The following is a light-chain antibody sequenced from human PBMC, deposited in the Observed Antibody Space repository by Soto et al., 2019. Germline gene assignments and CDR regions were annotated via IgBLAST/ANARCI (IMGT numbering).Light chain of an antibody. Sequence: QSVLTQPPSASGTPGQRVTISCSGSTSNMGSNYVYWYQQLPGTAPKLLIYRNNQRPSGVPDRFSGSESGTSASLAITGLQAEDEADYYCQAYDYSLTASVFGGGTKVTVL. CDR1: TSNMGSNY. J-gene: IGLJ3*02. CDR2: RNN. V-gene: IGLV1-47*01. CDR3: QAYDYSLTASV.